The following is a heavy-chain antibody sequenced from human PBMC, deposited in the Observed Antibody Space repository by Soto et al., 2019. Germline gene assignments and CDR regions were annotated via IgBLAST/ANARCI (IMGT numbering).Heavy chain of an antibody. CDR2: ISTYSGDT. CDR3: ARHHGPTTSENWFDP. V-gene: IGHV1-18*01. D-gene: IGHD5-12*01. CDR1: GYTFFTHD. Sequence: ASVKVSCKASGYTFFTHDISWVRQAPGQGLEWMGWISTYSGDTKYAQKFQGRVTMTTDTSTTTAYLELRSLRSDDTAVYYCARHHGPTTSENWFDPWGQGTLVTVSS. J-gene: IGHJ5*02.